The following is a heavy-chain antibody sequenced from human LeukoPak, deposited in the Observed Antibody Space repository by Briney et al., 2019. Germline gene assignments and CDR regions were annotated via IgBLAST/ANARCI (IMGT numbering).Heavy chain of an antibody. Sequence: QTGGSLRLSCAASGFTFSSYAMSWVRQAPGKGLEWVSAISGSGGSTYYADSVKGRFTISRDNSKNTLYLQMNSLRAEDTAVYYCAKALRNYYDSSGYYSQQYFDYWGQGTLVTVSS. CDR3: AKALRNYYDSSGYYSQQYFDY. V-gene: IGHV3-23*01. D-gene: IGHD3-22*01. CDR1: GFTFSSYA. J-gene: IGHJ4*02. CDR2: ISGSGGST.